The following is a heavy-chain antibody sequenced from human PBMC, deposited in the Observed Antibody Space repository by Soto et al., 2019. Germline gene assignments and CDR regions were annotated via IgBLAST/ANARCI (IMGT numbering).Heavy chain of an antibody. CDR2: INPNSGGT. Sequence: ASVKVSCKASGYTSTGYYMHWVRQAPGQGLEWMGWINPNSGGTNYAQKFQGWVTMTRDTSISTAYMELSRLRSDDAAVYYCARDHSSSWYGGYDYWGQGTLVTVSS. J-gene: IGHJ4*02. D-gene: IGHD6-13*01. V-gene: IGHV1-2*04. CDR3: ARDHSSSWYGGYDY. CDR1: GYTSTGYY.